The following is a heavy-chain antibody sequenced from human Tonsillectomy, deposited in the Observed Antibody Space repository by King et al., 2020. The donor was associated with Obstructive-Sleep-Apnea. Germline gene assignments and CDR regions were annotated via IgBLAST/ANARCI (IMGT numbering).Heavy chain of an antibody. J-gene: IGHJ4*02. V-gene: IGHV7-4-1*02. CDR2: INTNTGNP. CDR3: VKERGNSAWSGPDY. CDR1: GYTFTNYA. D-gene: IGHD6-19*01. Sequence: QVQLVESGSELKKPGASVKVSCKASGYTFTNYAMNWVRQAPGQGLEWMGWINTNTGNPTYAQALPGRFVFSLDTSVSTAYLQISNLEAEDTAVYYCVKERGNSAWSGPDYWGQGTLVTVSS.